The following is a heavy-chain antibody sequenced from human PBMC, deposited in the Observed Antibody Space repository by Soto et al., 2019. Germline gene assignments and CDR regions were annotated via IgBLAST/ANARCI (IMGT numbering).Heavy chain of an antibody. CDR3: AKDSRRLQLGVVDF. Sequence: ESGGGVVQPGRSLRLSCAASGFTFSSYGMHWVRQAPGKGLEWVTVISYDGSNDYYADSVKGRFTISRDNAKNTLYLQMNSLRAEDTAVYYCAKDSRRLQLGVVDFWGQGTLVTVSS. CDR2: ISYDGSND. J-gene: IGHJ4*02. V-gene: IGHV3-30*18. CDR1: GFTFSSYG. D-gene: IGHD5-18*01.